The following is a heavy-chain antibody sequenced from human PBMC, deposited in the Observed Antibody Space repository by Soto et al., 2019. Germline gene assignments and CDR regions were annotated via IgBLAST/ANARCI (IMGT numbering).Heavy chain of an antibody. J-gene: IGHJ4*02. D-gene: IGHD5-12*01. CDR1: GFIFSNYA. V-gene: IGHV3-23*01. CDR2: IRGSGGPT. Sequence: DVQLLESGGDLVQPGGSLRLSCAASGFIFSNYAMSWVRQAPGKGLEWVSLIRGSGGPTNYADSVKGRFTVSRDNSKKILLLHMNSLRAEDTAVYYCVKDFRVGYDWTHDWGQGTLVTVSS. CDR3: VKDFRVGYDWTHD.